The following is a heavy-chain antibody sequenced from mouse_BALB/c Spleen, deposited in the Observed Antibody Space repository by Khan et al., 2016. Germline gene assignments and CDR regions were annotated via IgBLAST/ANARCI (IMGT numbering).Heavy chain of an antibody. V-gene: IGHV1S137*01. CDR2: ISTYNGNT. D-gene: IGHD1-2*01. CDR3: AIITTRAMDY. Sequence: QVQLQQSGPEVVRPGVSVKISCKGSGYTFTDYAMHWVKQSHAKSLEWIGVISTYNGNTNYNQKFKGKATLTVDKSSSTAYMELARFTSEDAAIYYGAIITTRAMDYWGQGTTVTVSS. CDR1: GYTFTDYA. J-gene: IGHJ4*01.